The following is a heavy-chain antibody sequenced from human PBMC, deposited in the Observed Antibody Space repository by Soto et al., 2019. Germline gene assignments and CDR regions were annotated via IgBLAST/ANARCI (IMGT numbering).Heavy chain of an antibody. CDR2: IYYSGST. V-gene: IGHV4-59*01. CDR3: ARARRYSSSCATGGPFYYFDY. D-gene: IGHD6-13*01. J-gene: IGHJ4*02. Sequence: PSETLSLTCTVSGGSISSYYWSWIRQPPGKGLEWIGYIYYSGSTNYNPSLKSRVTISVDTSKNQFSLKLSSVTAADTAVYYCARARRYSSSCATGGPFYYFDYWGQVTLVPASS. CDR1: GGSISSYY.